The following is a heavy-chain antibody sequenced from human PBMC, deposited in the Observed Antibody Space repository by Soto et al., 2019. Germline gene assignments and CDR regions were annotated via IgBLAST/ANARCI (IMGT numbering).Heavy chain of an antibody. Sequence: QVQLQQWGAGLLKPSETLSLTCAVYGGSFSGYYWSWIRQPPGKGLEWIGEINHSGSTNYNPSLKSRVTRSVDTSKNQFSLKLSSVTAADTAVYYCARGSYYYGSGSYESHYGMDVWGQGTTVTVSS. D-gene: IGHD3-10*01. J-gene: IGHJ6*02. CDR1: GGSFSGYY. CDR2: INHSGST. CDR3: ARGSYYYGSGSYESHYGMDV. V-gene: IGHV4-34*01.